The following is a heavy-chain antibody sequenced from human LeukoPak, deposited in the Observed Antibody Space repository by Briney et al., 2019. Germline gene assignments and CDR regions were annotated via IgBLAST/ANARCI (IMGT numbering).Heavy chain of an antibody. CDR2: ISGSGGST. J-gene: IGHJ3*02. V-gene: IGHV3-23*01. CDR1: GFTISSYA. Sequence: GGSLRLSCAASGFTISSYAMSWVRQAPGKGLEWVSAISGSGGSTYYADSVKGRFTISRDNSKNTLYLQMNSLRAEDTAVYYCANGLAYCGGDCYRAGAFDIWGQGTMVTVSS. CDR3: ANGLAYCGGDCYRAGAFDI. D-gene: IGHD2-21*02.